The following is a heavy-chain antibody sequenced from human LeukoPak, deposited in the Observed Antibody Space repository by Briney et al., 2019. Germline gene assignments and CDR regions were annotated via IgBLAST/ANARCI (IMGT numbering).Heavy chain of an antibody. CDR2: LDPSDSYT. J-gene: IGHJ5*02. Sequence: GESLSISCKGSGYSFTSYWISWVRQMTGKGLEWMGRLDPSDSYTNYSPSFQGHVTISADKSISTAYLQWSSLKASDTAMYYCARGNWNDAEPYNWFDPGGQGTLVTVSS. CDR3: ARGNWNDAEPYNWFDP. V-gene: IGHV5-10-1*01. CDR1: GYSFTSYW. D-gene: IGHD1-1*01.